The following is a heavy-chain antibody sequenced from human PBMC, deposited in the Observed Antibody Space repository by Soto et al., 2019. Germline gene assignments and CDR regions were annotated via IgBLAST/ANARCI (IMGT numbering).Heavy chain of an antibody. V-gene: IGHV3-30*18. Sequence: PGGSLRLSCAASGFTFSSYGMHWVRQAPGKGLEWVAVISYDGSNKYYADSVKGRFTISRDNSKNTLYLQMNSLRAEDTAVYYCAKEGSSSQYYYYGMDVWGQGTTVTVSS. CDR3: AKEGSSSQYYYYGMDV. D-gene: IGHD6-6*01. J-gene: IGHJ6*02. CDR2: ISYDGSNK. CDR1: GFTFSSYG.